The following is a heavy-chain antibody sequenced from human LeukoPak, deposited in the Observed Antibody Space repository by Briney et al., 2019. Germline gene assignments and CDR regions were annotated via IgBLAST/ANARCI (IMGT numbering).Heavy chain of an antibody. CDR3: ARVNSWTEEPDTGFDY. CDR2: AYYRSKWYY. CDR1: GDSVSNTRSA. Sequence: SQTLSLTCVISGDSVSNTRSAWNWIRQSPSRGLEWLGRAYYRSKWYYDYASSVESRITINPDTSKNQFSLQLNSVTPEDTAVYFCARVNSWTEEPDTGFDYWGQGTLVIVSS. D-gene: IGHD1-14*01. J-gene: IGHJ4*02. V-gene: IGHV6-1*01.